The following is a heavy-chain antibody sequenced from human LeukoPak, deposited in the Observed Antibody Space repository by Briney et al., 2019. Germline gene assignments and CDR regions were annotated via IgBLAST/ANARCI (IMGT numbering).Heavy chain of an antibody. V-gene: IGHV3-20*04. CDR3: ARDLYSSSFLSAFDI. CDR2: ISGSGGST. Sequence: PGGSLRLSCAASGFTFSSYGMSWVRQAPGKGLEWVSGISGSGGSTGYADSVKGRFTISRDNAKNSLYLQMNSLRAEDTALYYCARDLYSSSFLSAFDIWGQGTMVTVSS. D-gene: IGHD6-6*01. CDR1: GFTFSSYG. J-gene: IGHJ3*02.